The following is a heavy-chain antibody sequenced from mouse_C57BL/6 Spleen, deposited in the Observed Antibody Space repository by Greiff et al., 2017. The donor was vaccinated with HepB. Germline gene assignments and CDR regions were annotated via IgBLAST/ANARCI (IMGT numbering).Heavy chain of an antibody. CDR3: ARWDISYSNDGWFAY. CDR2: IDPSDSET. CDR1: GYTFTSYW. V-gene: IGHV1-52*01. D-gene: IGHD2-12*01. Sequence: QVQLQQPGAELVRPGSSVKLSCKASGYTFTSYWMHWVKQRPIQGLEWIGNIDPSDSETHYNQKFKDKATLTVDKSSSTAYMQLSSLTSEDSAVYYGARWDISYSNDGWFAYWGQGTLVTVSA. J-gene: IGHJ3*01.